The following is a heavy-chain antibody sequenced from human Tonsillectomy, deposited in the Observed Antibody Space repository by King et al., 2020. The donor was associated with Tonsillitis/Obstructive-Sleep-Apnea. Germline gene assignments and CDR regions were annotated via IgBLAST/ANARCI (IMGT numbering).Heavy chain of an antibody. CDR2: IRSKGKSYAT. CDR3: TRHETVPTSIAHAFDV. CDR1: GFTFSGSA. Sequence: VQLVESGGGLVQPGGSLKLSCAASGFTFSGSAMHWVRQASGKGLEWVGRIRSKGKSYATEYAASVKGRFTISRDDAKNTAYLQMNSLKTEDTAVYYCTRHETVPTSIAHAFDVWGQGTMVTVSS. J-gene: IGHJ3*01. V-gene: IGHV3-73*01. D-gene: IGHD6-6*01.